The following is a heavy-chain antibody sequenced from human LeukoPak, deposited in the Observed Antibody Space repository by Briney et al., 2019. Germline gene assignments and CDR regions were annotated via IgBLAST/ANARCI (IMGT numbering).Heavy chain of an antibody. CDR3: AKDRHSGNYWDFDY. CDR2: ISGSGGST. CDR1: EFTFSTYA. V-gene: IGHV3-23*01. D-gene: IGHD1-26*01. Sequence: GGSLRLSCAASEFTFSTYAMSWVRQAPGRGLEWVSGISGSGGSTYYADSVKGRFTISSGNSKNTLYLQMNSLRADDTAVYYCAKDRHSGNYWDFDYWGQGTLVTVSS. J-gene: IGHJ4*02.